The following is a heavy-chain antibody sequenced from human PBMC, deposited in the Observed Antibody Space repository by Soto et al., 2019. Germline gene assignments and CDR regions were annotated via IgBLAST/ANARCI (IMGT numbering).Heavy chain of an antibody. CDR2: INPNGGST. Sequence: QVQLVQSGAEVKKPGASVKLSCKASGYTFTSYYIHWVRQAPGQGLEWIGIINPNGGSTNYAHNFKGRLTVTRDTSTATVYMELGALTSADTAVYYCARGLGLGDYWGQGTLVTVSS. J-gene: IGHJ4*02. CDR3: ARGLGLGDY. CDR1: GYTFTSYY. V-gene: IGHV1-46*01. D-gene: IGHD3-9*01.